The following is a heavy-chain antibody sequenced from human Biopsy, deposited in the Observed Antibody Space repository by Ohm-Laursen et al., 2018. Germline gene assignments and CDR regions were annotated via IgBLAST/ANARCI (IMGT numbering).Heavy chain of an antibody. CDR3: TTDTSSWYNYFDY. CDR1: GFAFNNVW. J-gene: IGHJ4*02. CDR2: IKSKTDGGTT. V-gene: IGHV3-15*01. D-gene: IGHD6-13*01. Sequence: SLRLSCAASGFAFNNVWMNWVRQAPGKGLEWLGRIKSKTDGGTTDYAAPVKDRFTISRDDSKNTLYLQMNSLKTEDTAVYYCTTDTSSWYNYFDYWGQGTLVTVSS.